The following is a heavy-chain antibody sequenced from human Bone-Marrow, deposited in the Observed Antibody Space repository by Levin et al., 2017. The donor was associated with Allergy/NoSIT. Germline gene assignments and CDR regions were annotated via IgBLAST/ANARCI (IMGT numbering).Heavy chain of an antibody. CDR3: ERGITVFGVVLAVNDAFDI. D-gene: IGHD3-3*01. J-gene: IGHJ3*02. CDR1: GGSISSGVYF. CDR2: VSHSGIT. Sequence: SQTLSLTCTVSGGSISSGVYFWSWIRQLPGKGLEWIGYVSHSGITFYNQSLKTRVTISGDTSKTLFSLNLSSVTAAETAVYYCERGITVFGVVLAVNDAFDIWGQGTMVTVSS. V-gene: IGHV4-31*03.